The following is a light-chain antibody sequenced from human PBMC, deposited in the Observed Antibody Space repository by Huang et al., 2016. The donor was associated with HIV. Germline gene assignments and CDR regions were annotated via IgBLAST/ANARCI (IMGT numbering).Light chain of an antibody. CDR2: LGS. J-gene: IGKJ2*01. CDR3: MQALQTPYT. CDR1: QSLLHSNGYNY. Sequence: DIVMTQSPLSLPVTPGEPASISCRSSQSLLHSNGYNYLDWYLQKPGQSPQVLIYLGSNRASGVPGRCSGSGSGTDFTLIISRVEAEDVGIYYCMQALQTPYTFGQGTKLEIK. V-gene: IGKV2-28*01.